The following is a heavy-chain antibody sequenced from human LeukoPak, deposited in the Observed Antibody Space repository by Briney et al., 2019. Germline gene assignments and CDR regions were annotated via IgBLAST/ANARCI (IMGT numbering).Heavy chain of an antibody. Sequence: PSETLSLTCAVYGGSFGAYYWSWIRQPPGKGLEWIGEINHSGSTNYNPSLKSRVTISVDTSKNQFSLKLSSVTAADTAVYYCARSDLYGDYPPGKYWGQGTLVTVSS. CDR2: INHSGST. D-gene: IGHD4-17*01. CDR1: GGSFGAYY. CDR3: ARSDLYGDYPPGKY. J-gene: IGHJ4*02. V-gene: IGHV4-34*01.